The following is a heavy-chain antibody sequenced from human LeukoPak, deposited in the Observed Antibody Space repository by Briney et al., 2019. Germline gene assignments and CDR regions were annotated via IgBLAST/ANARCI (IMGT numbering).Heavy chain of an antibody. CDR2: ISSSSSYI. CDR1: GFTFSSYS. D-gene: IGHD3-10*01. CDR3: ARDRLYYYGSGSYSSF. V-gene: IGHV3-21*01. Sequence: GGSLRLSCAASGFTFSSYSMNWVRQAPGNGLEWVSSISSSSSYIYYADSVKGRFTISRDNAKNSLYLQMNSLRAEDTAVYYCARDRLYYYGSGSYSSFWGQGTLVTVSS. J-gene: IGHJ4*02.